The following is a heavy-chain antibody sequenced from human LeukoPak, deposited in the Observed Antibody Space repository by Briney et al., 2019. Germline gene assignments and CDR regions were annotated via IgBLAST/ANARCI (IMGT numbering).Heavy chain of an antibody. CDR2: ISGSGGST. CDR1: GFTFSSYA. Sequence: AGGSLRLSCAISGFTFSSYAMSWVRQAPGKGLEWVSAISGSGGSTYYADSVKGRFTISRDNSKNTLYLQMSSLRAEDTAVYYCAKDIVFRDYHLPSADYWGQGTLVTVSS. D-gene: IGHD2-2*01. V-gene: IGHV3-23*01. CDR3: AKDIVFRDYHLPSADY. J-gene: IGHJ4*02.